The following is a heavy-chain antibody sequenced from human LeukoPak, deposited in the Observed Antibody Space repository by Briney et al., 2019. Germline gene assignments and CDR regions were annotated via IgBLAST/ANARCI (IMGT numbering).Heavy chain of an antibody. V-gene: IGHV4-4*02. CDR1: GGSISSSNW. CDR2: MYPSGST. Sequence: SETLSLTCAVSGGSISSSNWWSWVRQPPGKGLEWIGEMYPSGSTNYNPSLKSRVTISIDKSKNQFSLKLTSVTAADTAVYYCARDNSAQTLGNWFDPWGQGTLVTVSS. D-gene: IGHD1-26*01. J-gene: IGHJ5*02. CDR3: ARDNSAQTLGNWFDP.